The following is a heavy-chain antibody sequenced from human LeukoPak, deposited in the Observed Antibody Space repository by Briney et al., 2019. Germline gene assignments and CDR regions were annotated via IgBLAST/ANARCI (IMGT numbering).Heavy chain of an antibody. Sequence: SVKVSCKASGGTFSSYAISWVRQAPGQGLEWMGGIIPIFGTANYAQKFQGRVTITADESTSTAYMELSSLRSEDTAVYYCARDGGGATHITVNYFDYWGQGTLVTVSS. V-gene: IGHV1-69*13. J-gene: IGHJ4*02. CDR3: ARDGGGATHITVNYFDY. D-gene: IGHD1-26*01. CDR2: IIPIFGTA. CDR1: GGTFSSYA.